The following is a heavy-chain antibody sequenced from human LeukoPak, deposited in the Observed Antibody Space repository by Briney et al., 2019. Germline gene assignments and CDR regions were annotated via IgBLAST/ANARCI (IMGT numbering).Heavy chain of an antibody. Sequence: AGGSLRLSCAASGFSISSYEMNWVRQAPGKGLEWVSHISSSGSTIWYADSVKGRFTISRDNAKNSLYLQMNSLRAEDTAVYYCARVELAPYYYYMDVWGKGTTVTVSS. CDR1: GFSISSYE. D-gene: IGHD1-7*01. V-gene: IGHV3-48*03. J-gene: IGHJ6*03. CDR2: ISSSGSTI. CDR3: ARVELAPYYYYMDV.